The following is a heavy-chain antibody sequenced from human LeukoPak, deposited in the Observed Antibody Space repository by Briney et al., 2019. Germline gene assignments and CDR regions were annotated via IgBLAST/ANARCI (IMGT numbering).Heavy chain of an antibody. D-gene: IGHD6-13*01. CDR1: GFTFSSYA. CDR2: IYSGGST. J-gene: IGHJ3*02. V-gene: IGHV3-66*01. CDR3: ARDGGSRSHDAFDI. Sequence: PGGSLRLSCAASGFTFSSYAMSWVRQAPGKGLEWVSVIYSGGSTYYADSVKGRFTISRDNSKNTLYLQMNSLRAEDTAVYYCARDGGSRSHDAFDIWGQGTMVTVSS.